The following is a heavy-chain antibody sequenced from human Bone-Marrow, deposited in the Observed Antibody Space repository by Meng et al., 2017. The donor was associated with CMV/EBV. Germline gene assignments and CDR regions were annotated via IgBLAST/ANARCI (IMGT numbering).Heavy chain of an antibody. CDR1: GFTFDDYG. Sequence: GESLKISCAASGFTFDDYGMSWVRQAPGKGLEWVSGINWNGGSTGYADSVKGRFTISRDNAKNSLYLQMNSLRAEDTALYYCARVLVSGITMVRGVKDYWGQGNLV. D-gene: IGHD3-10*01. V-gene: IGHV3-20*04. CDR2: INWNGGST. CDR3: ARVLVSGITMVRGVKDY. J-gene: IGHJ4*02.